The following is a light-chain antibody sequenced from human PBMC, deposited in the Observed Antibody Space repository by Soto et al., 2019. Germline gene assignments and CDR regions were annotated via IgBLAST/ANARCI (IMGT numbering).Light chain of an antibody. CDR2: AAS. J-gene: IGKJ4*01. Sequence: DIQLTQSPSFLSASVGDRVTITCRASQGISSYLAWYQQRPGKAPKLLIYAASTLQSGVPSRFSGSGSGIEVTLTISSLQPEDFATYYCQQLNSYPLTFGGGTKVEIK. CDR3: QQLNSYPLT. V-gene: IGKV1-9*01. CDR1: QGISSY.